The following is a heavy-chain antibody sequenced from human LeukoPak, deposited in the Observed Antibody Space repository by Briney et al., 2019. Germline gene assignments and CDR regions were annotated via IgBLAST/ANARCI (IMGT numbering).Heavy chain of an antibody. J-gene: IGHJ5*01. CDR3: ARVHRGLRYFDWFDY. Sequence: PSETLSPTCTVSVGSISSYYWSWIRQPPGKGLEWIGYIYYSGSTNYNPSLKSRVTISVDTSKNQFSLKLSSVTAADTAVYYCARVHRGLRYFDWFDYWGQGTLVTVSS. CDR1: VGSISSYY. V-gene: IGHV4-59*01. CDR2: IYYSGST. D-gene: IGHD3-9*01.